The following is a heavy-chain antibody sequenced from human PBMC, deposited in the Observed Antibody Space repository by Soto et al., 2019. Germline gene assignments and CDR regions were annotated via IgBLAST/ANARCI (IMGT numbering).Heavy chain of an antibody. J-gene: IGHJ4*02. Sequence: QVQLVESGGGVVQPGRSLRLSCAASGFTFSSYAMHWVRQAPGKGLEWVAVISYDGSNKYYADSVKGRFTISRDNSKNTLYLQMNSLRAEDTAVKYCARVPSSSGRAHFDYWGQGTLVTVSS. CDR3: ARVPSSSGRAHFDY. CDR2: ISYDGSNK. V-gene: IGHV3-30-3*01. CDR1: GFTFSSYA. D-gene: IGHD2-15*01.